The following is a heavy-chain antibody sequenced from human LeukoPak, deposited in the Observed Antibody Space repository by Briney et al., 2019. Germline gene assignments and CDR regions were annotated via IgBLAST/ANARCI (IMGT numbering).Heavy chain of an antibody. CDR3: AKKRDAFDI. CDR2: ISGSGGST. Sequence: GGSLRLSCAASGFTFNSYAMNWVRQAPGKGLEWVSTISGSGGSTYYADSVKGRFTISRDNSKNTLYLEMNGLRAEDTAVYYCAKKRDAFDIWGQGTVVTVSS. V-gene: IGHV3-23*01. J-gene: IGHJ3*02. CDR1: GFTFNSYA. D-gene: IGHD5-24*01.